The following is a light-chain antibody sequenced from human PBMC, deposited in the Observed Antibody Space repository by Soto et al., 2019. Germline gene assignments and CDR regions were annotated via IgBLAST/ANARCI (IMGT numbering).Light chain of an antibody. CDR1: QGVSSY. Sequence: EIVLTQSPVTLSLSPGERATLSCRASQGVSSYLAWYQQKPGQAPTLLIYDASNRATGIPARFSGGGSGTDFTLTIDNLEPEDFAIYYGQQRSNWPPITFGQGTRLEIK. V-gene: IGKV3-11*01. CDR2: DAS. J-gene: IGKJ5*01. CDR3: QQRSNWPPIT.